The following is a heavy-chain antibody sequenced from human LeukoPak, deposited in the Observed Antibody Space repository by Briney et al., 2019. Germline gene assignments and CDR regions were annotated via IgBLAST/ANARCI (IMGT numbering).Heavy chain of an antibody. J-gene: IGHJ4*02. CDR3: AKDLRGARDF. D-gene: IGHD1-26*01. V-gene: IGHV3-74*01. CDR2: INPDGSYT. Sequence: PGGSLRLSCAASGFSFTSFWMHWVRQAPGKGLVWVSRINPDGSYTGYADSVQGRFTISRDNTKNTLYLQMNSLRADDTSLYFCAKDLRGARDFWGQGTLVTVSS. CDR1: GFSFTSFW.